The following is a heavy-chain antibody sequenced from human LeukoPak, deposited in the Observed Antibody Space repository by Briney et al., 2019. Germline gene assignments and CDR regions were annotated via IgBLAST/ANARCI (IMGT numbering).Heavy chain of an antibody. CDR2: INPNSGGT. V-gene: IGHV1-2*02. J-gene: IGHJ2*01. Sequence: ASVKVSCKASGYTFTGYYMHWVRQAPGQGLEWMGWINPNSGGTNYAQKFQGRVTMTRDTSISTAYMELSRLRSDDTAVYYCARDRSQYSSSWYNNWYFDLWGRGTLVTVSS. CDR1: GYTFTGYY. CDR3: ARDRSQYSSSWYNNWYFDL. D-gene: IGHD6-13*01.